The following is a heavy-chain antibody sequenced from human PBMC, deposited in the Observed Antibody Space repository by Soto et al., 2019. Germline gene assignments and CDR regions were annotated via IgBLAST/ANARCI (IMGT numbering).Heavy chain of an antibody. V-gene: IGHV3-23*01. CDR3: AKDQGTKDKWELPWYYYYGMDV. CDR1: GFTFSSYA. J-gene: IGHJ6*02. D-gene: IGHD1-26*01. Sequence: GGSLRLSCAASGFTFSSYAMSWVRQAPGKGLEWVSAISGSGGSTYYADSVKGRFTISRDNSKNTLYLQMNSLRAEDTAVYYCAKDQGTKDKWELPWYYYYGMDVWGQGTTVTVSS. CDR2: ISGSGGST.